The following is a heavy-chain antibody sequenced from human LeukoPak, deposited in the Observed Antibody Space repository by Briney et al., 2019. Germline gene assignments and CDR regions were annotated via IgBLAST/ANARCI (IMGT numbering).Heavy chain of an antibody. V-gene: IGHV3-33*01. D-gene: IGHD2-15*01. J-gene: IGHJ4*02. CDR1: GFSFSSFG. CDR2: VWFDGSNE. Sequence: PGKSLRLSCVSSGFSFSSFGMHWVRQAPGKGLEWVAGVWFDGSNENYAEFVKGRCTISRDNSKYTLYLEITGLRAEDSALYYCAREGGGICSGFSCPGVDYWGRGTLVTVSS. CDR3: AREGGGICSGFSCPGVDY.